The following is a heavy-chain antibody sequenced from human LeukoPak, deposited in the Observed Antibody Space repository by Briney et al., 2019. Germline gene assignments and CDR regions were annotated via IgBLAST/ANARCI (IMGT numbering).Heavy chain of an antibody. D-gene: IGHD1-26*01. CDR3: ATYSGSYPDAFDI. Sequence: EASVKVSCKVSGYTLTELSMHWVRQAPGKGLEWMGGFDPEDGETIYAQKFQGRVTMTEDTSTDTAYMELSSLRSEDTAVYYCATYSGSYPDAFDIWGQGTMVTVSS. J-gene: IGHJ3*02. CDR2: FDPEDGET. CDR1: GYTLTELS. V-gene: IGHV1-24*01.